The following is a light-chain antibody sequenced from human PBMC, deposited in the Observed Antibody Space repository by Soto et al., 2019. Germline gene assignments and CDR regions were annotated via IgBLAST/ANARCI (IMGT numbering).Light chain of an antibody. CDR3: QHRSNWPLS. CDR1: QSVSSS. J-gene: IGKJ4*01. Sequence: EIVLTQSPATLSLSPGERATLSCRASQSVSSSLAWYQQKLGQAPRLLIYDTSNRATGIPGRFSGSGSGTDFTLTITSLEPEDFAVYYCQHRSNWPLSFGGGTKVEIK. V-gene: IGKV3-11*01. CDR2: DTS.